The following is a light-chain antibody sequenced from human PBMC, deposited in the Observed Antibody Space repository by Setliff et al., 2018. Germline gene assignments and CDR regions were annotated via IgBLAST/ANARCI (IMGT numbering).Light chain of an antibody. Sequence: QSVLTQPPSASGSPGQSVTISCTGASSDFGSYKYVSWYQQHPGKAPKLMIYAVSDRPSGVSHRFSGSKSGNTAYLTISGLRTEDEADYYCNAYSADTTYVFGSGTKVTVL. CDR3: NAYSADTTYV. J-gene: IGLJ1*01. CDR2: AVS. V-gene: IGLV2-14*03. CDR1: SSDFGSYKY.